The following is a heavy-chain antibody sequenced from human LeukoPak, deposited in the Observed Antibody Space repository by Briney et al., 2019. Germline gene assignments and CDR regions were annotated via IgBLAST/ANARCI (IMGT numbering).Heavy chain of an antibody. CDR2: INYSGST. CDR3: ASRDY. Sequence: PSETLSLTCAVNGGSFRGYYWSWIRQPPGKGLEWIEEINYSGSTNYNPSLKSRVTISVDTSKNQFSLKLRSVTAADTAVYYCASRDYWGQGTLVTVSS. CDR1: GGSFRGYY. J-gene: IGHJ4*02. V-gene: IGHV4-34*01.